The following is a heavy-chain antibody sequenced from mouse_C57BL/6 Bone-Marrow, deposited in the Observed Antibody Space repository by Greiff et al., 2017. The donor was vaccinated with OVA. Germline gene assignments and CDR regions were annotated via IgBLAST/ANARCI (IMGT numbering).Heavy chain of an antibody. V-gene: IGHV5-4*03. Sequence: DVKLVESGGGLVKPGGSLKLSCAASGFTFSSYAMSWVRQTPEKRLEWVATISDGGSYTYYPDNVKGRFTISRDNAKNNLYLQKSHLKSEDTAMYYCARSSYSYFDVWGTGTTVTVSS. CDR2: ISDGGSYT. J-gene: IGHJ1*03. CDR3: ARSSYSYFDV. CDR1: GFTFSSYA.